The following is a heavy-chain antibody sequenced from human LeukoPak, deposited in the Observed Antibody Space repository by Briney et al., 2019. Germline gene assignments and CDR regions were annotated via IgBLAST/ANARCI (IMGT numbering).Heavy chain of an antibody. V-gene: IGHV1-18*01. CDR2: ISAYNGNT. J-gene: IGHJ6*03. CDR1: GYTSTIYC. CDR3: AIVMITFGGVSSKDD. D-gene: IGHD3-16*01. Sequence: ASVKVPWKASGYTSTIYCISWVRQAPRQVLEWIGSISAYNGNTNYVQKLQGRVTMTTDTSTSKAYMELRSLRTNDTAVYYCAIVMITFGGVSSKDDWCKGTTVTVS.